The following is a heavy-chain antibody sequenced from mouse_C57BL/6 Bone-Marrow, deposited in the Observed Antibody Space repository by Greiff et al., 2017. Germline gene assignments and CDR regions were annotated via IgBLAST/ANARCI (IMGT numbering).Heavy chain of an antibody. V-gene: IGHV1-81*01. CDR3: ARKRVYGSSPYYFDY. CDR2: IYPRSGTS. D-gene: IGHD1-1*01. CDR1: GYTFTSYG. J-gene: IGHJ2*01. Sequence: QVQLQQSGAELARPGASVKLSCKASGYTFTSYGISWVQQRTGQGLEWIGEIYPRSGTSYYNEKFKGKATLTADKASSTAYMELRSLTSEDNAVYCGARKRVYGSSPYYFDYWGQGTTHTVSS.